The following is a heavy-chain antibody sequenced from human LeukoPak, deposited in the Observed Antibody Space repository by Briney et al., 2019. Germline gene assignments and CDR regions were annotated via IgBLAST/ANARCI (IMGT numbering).Heavy chain of an antibody. CDR2: IYYSGST. Sequence: SETLSLTCTVSGGSISSYYWSWIRQPTGKGLEWIGYIYYSGSTNYNPSLKSRVTISVDTSKNQFSLKLSSVTAADTAVYYCARVRAAGRYFDYWGQGTLVTVSS. D-gene: IGHD4-17*01. CDR3: ARVRAAGRYFDY. J-gene: IGHJ4*02. CDR1: GGSISSYY. V-gene: IGHV4-59*01.